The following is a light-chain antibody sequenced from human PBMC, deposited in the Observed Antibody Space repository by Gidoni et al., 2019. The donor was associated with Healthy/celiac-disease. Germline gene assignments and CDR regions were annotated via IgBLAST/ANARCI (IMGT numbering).Light chain of an antibody. CDR3: QVWDSSSDHVV. CDR2: DDS. J-gene: IGLJ2*01. V-gene: IGLV3-21*02. CDR1: NIGSRS. Sequence: SYVRTQPPSVSVAPGQTARITCGGNNIGSRSVHWYQQKPGQAPVLVVYDDSDRPSGIPGRFSGSNSGNTATLTISRVEAGDEADYYCQVWDSSSDHVVFGGGTKLTVL.